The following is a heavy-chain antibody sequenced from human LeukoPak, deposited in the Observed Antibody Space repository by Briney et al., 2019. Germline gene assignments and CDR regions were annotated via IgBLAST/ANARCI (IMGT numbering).Heavy chain of an antibody. V-gene: IGHV3-66*01. CDR1: GFTVSSNY. Sequence: PGGSLRLSCAASGFTVSSNYMSWVRQAPGKGLEWVSVIYSGGSTYYADSVKGRFTISRDNSKNTLYLQMNSLRAEDTAVYYCARDSSGSYYYYFDYWGQGTLVTVSS. CDR2: IYSGGST. D-gene: IGHD1-26*01. J-gene: IGHJ4*02. CDR3: ARDSSGSYYYYFDY.